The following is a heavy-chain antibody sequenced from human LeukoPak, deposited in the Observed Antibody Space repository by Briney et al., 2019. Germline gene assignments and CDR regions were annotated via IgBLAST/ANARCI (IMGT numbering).Heavy chain of an antibody. CDR1: GFTFRNNY. J-gene: IGHJ4*02. V-gene: IGHV3-66*01. CDR3: ARDPPAVAANTYG. CDR2: IYSGGAT. D-gene: IGHD6-6*01. Sequence: PGGSLRLSCAASGFTFRNNYMRWVRQAPGKGLEWVSLIYSGGATFYADAVKGRFTISRDGSKNTLYLQMNSLRAEDTAVYYCARDPPAVAANTYGWGQGTLVTVSS.